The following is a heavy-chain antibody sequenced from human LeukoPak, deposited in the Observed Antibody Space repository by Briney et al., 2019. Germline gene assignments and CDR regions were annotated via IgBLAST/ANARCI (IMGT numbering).Heavy chain of an antibody. CDR3: ARDLGHSGNFYFDY. CDR1: GFTFSSYG. D-gene: IGHD1-26*01. CDR2: IWYDGSNK. J-gene: IGHJ4*02. Sequence: GGSLRLSCATSGFTFSSYGMHWVRQAPGKGLEGVAVIWYDGSNKYYADSVKGRFTISRDDSKGTLYLQMNSLRAEDTALYYCARDLGHSGNFYFDYWGLGTLLTVSS. V-gene: IGHV3-33*01.